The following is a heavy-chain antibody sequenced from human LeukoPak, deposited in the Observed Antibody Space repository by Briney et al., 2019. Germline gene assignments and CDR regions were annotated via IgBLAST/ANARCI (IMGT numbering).Heavy chain of an antibody. J-gene: IGHJ4*02. CDR2: ITGSSNTI. D-gene: IGHD2-2*01. V-gene: IGHV3-48*02. CDR3: ASGPAAAIDY. CDR1: GFTFSTYS. Sequence: AGRSLRLSWAASGFTFSTYSMNWVRQAPGNGLEWGSFITGSSNTIYHADSVQGRLTISRDNAKNSLYLQMNSVRDEDTAVYSCASGPAAAIDYWGQGTLVTVSS.